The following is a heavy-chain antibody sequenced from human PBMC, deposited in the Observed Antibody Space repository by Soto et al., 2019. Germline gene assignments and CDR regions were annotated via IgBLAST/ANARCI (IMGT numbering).Heavy chain of an antibody. CDR1: GGSFSGYY. CDR2: INHSGST. J-gene: IGHJ4*02. D-gene: IGHD3-22*01. V-gene: IGHV4-34*01. CDR3: ATVQYSYYRSASSEFDY. Sequence: PSETLSLTCAVYGGSFSGYYWSWIRQPPGKGLEWIGEINHSGSTNYNPSLKRRVTISVDTSKNQFSLKPSTVTAADTAVYYSATVQYSYYRSASSEFDYWPQRSLVTASS.